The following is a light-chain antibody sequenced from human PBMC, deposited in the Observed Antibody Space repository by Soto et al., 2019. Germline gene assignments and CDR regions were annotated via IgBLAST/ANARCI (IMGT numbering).Light chain of an antibody. CDR3: RSYTSSSSYV. V-gene: IGLV2-14*01. J-gene: IGLJ1*01. CDR2: DVS. CDR1: SSDVGGYNY. Sequence: QSALTQPASVSGSPGQSITISCTGTSSDVGGYNYVSWYQQHPGKAHKLMIYDVSNRPSGVSNRFSGSKSGNTASLTISGLQAEDEADYYCRSYTSSSSYVFGTGTKLTVL.